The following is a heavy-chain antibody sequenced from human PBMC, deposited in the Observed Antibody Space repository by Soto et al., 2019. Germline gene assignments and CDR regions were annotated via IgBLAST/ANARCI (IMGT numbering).Heavy chain of an antibody. V-gene: IGHV5-10-1*01. D-gene: IGHD6-19*01. Sequence: PGESLKISCKGSGYSFTSYWISWVRQMPGKGLEWMGRIDPSDSYTNYSPSFQGHVTISADKSISTAYLQWSSLKASDTAMYYCAIFLGGWADYYFDYWGQGTLVTVSS. CDR1: GYSFTSYW. J-gene: IGHJ4*02. CDR3: AIFLGGWADYYFDY. CDR2: IDPSDSYT.